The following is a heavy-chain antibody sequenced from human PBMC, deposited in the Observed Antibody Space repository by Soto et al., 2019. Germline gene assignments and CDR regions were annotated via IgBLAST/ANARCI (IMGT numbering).Heavy chain of an antibody. CDR2: INRDGSEK. Sequence: PGGSLRLSCVASGFTFSNYWMSWVRQAPGKGLQWVANINRDGSEKYYVDSLKGRFTISRDNAENSLYLEMNTLRAEDTAVYYCAMAPDGSGSYYNFDNCGQGPMVT. V-gene: IGHV3-7*03. CDR3: AMAPDGSGSYYNFDN. D-gene: IGHD3-22*01. CDR1: GFTFSNYW. J-gene: IGHJ4*01.